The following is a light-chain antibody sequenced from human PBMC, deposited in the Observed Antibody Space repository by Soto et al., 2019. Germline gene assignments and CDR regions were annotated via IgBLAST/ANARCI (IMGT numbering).Light chain of an antibody. CDR2: DAS. CDR3: QQYGSSPLT. CDR1: QSVSSY. V-gene: IGKV3-11*01. J-gene: IGKJ4*01. Sequence: EIVLTQSPATLSLSPGERATLSCRASQSVSSYLAWYQQKPGQAPRLLIYDASNRATGIPARFSGSESGTDFTLTISSLEPEDFAVYYCQQYGSSPLTFGGGTKVDIK.